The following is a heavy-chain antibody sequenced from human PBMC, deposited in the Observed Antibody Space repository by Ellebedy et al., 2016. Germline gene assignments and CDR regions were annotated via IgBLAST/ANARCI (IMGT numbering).Heavy chain of an antibody. Sequence: GESLKISXAASGFTFSTYDMSWVRQAPGKGLEWVSTISGNGDKRDFADSVKGRFTISRDNSRNTLHLQMNSLRVDDTAVYYCRPGHYADYWGQGTLVTVSS. J-gene: IGHJ4*02. CDR3: RPGHYADY. CDR1: GFTFSTYD. V-gene: IGHV3-23*01. CDR2: ISGNGDKR.